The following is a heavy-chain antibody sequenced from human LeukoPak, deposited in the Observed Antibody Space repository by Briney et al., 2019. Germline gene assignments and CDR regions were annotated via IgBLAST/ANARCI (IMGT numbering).Heavy chain of an antibody. CDR1: GFTFSSYA. CDR2: ISGSGGST. V-gene: IGHV3-23*01. CDR3: AKRGVEGYCSSTSCYTGDY. Sequence: GGSLGLSCAASGFTFSSYAMSWVRQAPGKGLEWVSAISGSGGSTYYADSVKGRFTISRDNSKNTLYLQMNSLRAEDTAVYYCAKRGVEGYCSSTSCYTGDYWGQGTLVTVSS. D-gene: IGHD2-2*02. J-gene: IGHJ4*02.